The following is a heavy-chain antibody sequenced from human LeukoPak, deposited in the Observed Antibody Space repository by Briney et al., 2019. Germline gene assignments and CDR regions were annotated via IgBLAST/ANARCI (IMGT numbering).Heavy chain of an antibody. D-gene: IGHD6-19*01. CDR3: ASAPWLVRADY. V-gene: IGHV4-38-2*02. Sequence: SETLSLTCTVSGYSISSGYYWGWIRQPPGKGLEWIGNIYHSGSTYYNPSLKSRVTMSVDTSKNQFSLKLSSVTAADTAVYYCASAPWLVRADYWGQGTLVTVSS. CDR2: IYHSGST. CDR1: GYSISSGYY. J-gene: IGHJ4*02.